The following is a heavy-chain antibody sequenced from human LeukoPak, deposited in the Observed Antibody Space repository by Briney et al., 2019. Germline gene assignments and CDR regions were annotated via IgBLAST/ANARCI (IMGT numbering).Heavy chain of an antibody. CDR3: ARANSGYDWGYFDY. V-gene: IGHV4-30-2*05. Sequence: PSETLSLTCTVSGGSISSGGHSWSWIRQPPGKGLEWIGYIYHSGSGSTYYNPSLKSRVTISVDTSKNQFSLKLSSVTAADTAVYYCARANSGYDWGYFDYWGQGTLVTVSS. J-gene: IGHJ4*02. D-gene: IGHD5-12*01. CDR1: GGSISSGGHS. CDR2: IYHSGSGST.